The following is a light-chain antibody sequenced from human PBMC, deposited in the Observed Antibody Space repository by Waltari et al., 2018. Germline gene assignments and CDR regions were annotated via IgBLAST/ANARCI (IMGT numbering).Light chain of an antibody. CDR2: EVS. V-gene: IGLV2-8*01. J-gene: IGLJ3*02. CDR1: SSDVGGYNY. Sequence: QSALTQPPSASGSPGQSVTISCTGTSSDVGGYNYVSWYQQYPGKAPELIIYEVSRRPSGGPDRFSGSRSGNTASLTVSGLQAEDEADYYCSSYAGITNGVFGGGTKLTVL. CDR3: SSYAGITNGV.